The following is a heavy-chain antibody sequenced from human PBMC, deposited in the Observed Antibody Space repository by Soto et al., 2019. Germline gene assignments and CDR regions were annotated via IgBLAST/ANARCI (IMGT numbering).Heavy chain of an antibody. CDR1: AFSLSTGGVG. Sequence: QITLKESGPTLVKPTQTLTLTCTFSAFSLSTGGVGVGWIRQPPGKALEWLALIYWDDDKRYSPSLRSRLTITKDTSKYQVVLTMTNMDPVDTATYYCIQSRCGGDCLQSYASYYYYGMDVWGQGTTVTVSS. CDR3: IQSRCGGDCLQSYASYYYYGMDV. CDR2: IYWDDDK. J-gene: IGHJ6*02. V-gene: IGHV2-5*02. D-gene: IGHD2-21*02.